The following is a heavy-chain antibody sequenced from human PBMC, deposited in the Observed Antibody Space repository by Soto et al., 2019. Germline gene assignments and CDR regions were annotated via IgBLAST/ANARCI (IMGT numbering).Heavy chain of an antibody. Sequence: ASVEVSCRSSGFTFTSYAIHWLRRAPGQRPQWMGWINGGSGNTKCSQDFQGRVTFTRDTFATTAYLELSSLRSEDTAVYYCARVPPWGNSAGDYYIQHYDSWGQGTPVTVSS. CDR2: INGGSGNT. J-gene: IGHJ4*02. CDR3: ARVPPWGNSAGDYYIQHYDS. V-gene: IGHV1-3*01. D-gene: IGHD3-10*01. CDR1: GFTFTSYA.